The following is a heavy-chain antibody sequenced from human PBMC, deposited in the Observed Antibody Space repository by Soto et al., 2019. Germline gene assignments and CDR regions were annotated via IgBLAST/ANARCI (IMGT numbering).Heavy chain of an antibody. CDR2: ISAYNGNT. D-gene: IGHD6-19*01. V-gene: IGHV1-18*01. CDR3: ARQQWLYYYYGMDV. J-gene: IGHJ6*02. CDR1: GYSFTSYG. Sequence: QVQLVQSGAEVKKTGASVRVSCKASGYSFTSYGISWVRQAPGQGLEWMGWISAYNGNTNYAQKLQGRVTMTTDTSKSTAYMELRRLRADDTAVYYCARQQWLYYYYGMDVWGQGTTVTVSS.